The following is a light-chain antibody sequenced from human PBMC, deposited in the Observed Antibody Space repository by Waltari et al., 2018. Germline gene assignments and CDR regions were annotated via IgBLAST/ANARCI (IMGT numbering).Light chain of an antibody. CDR2: DVS. Sequence: QSALTQPASVYGSPGQSITISCTGTSSAVGGYNYVSWYQQHPGKAPKLMIYDVSNRPSGVSNRFSGSKSGNTASLTISGLQAEDEADYYCSSYISSSTLELFGGGTSLTVL. J-gene: IGLJ2*01. V-gene: IGLV2-14*03. CDR1: SSAVGGYNY. CDR3: SSYISSSTLEL.